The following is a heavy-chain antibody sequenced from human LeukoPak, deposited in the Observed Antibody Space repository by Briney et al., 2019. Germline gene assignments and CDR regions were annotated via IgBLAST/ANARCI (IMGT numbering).Heavy chain of an antibody. Sequence: SETLSLTCTVSGGSISSSSYYWGWIRQPPGKGLEWIGSIYYSGSTYYNPSLKSRVTISVDTSKNQFSLKLSSLTAADTAVYYCARAEMGGRYYYDSSGQFDYWGQGTLVTVSS. V-gene: IGHV4-39*07. CDR2: IYYSGST. CDR3: ARAEMGGRYYYDSSGQFDY. D-gene: IGHD3-22*01. J-gene: IGHJ4*02. CDR1: GGSISSSSYY.